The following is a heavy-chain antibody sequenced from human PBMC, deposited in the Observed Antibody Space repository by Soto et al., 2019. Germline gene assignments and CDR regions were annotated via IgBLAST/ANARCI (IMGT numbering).Heavy chain of an antibody. D-gene: IGHD2-2*01. V-gene: IGHV4-4*02. CDR1: GGSISSSNW. CDR2: IYHSGST. CDR3: ARLADCSSTSCSARALEDNWFDP. J-gene: IGHJ5*02. Sequence: SETLSLTCAVSGGSISSSNWWSCVRQPPGKGLEWIGEIYHSGSTNYNPSLKSRVTISVDKSKNQFSLKLSSVTAADTAVYYCARLADCSSTSCSARALEDNWFDPWGQGTLVTVSS.